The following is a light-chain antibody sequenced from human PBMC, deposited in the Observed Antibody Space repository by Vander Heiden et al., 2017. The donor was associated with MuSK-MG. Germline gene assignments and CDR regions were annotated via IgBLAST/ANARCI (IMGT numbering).Light chain of an antibody. CDR1: QSVSNN. CDR3: QQDNDWPRT. V-gene: IGKV3-15*01. CDR2: GAS. J-gene: IGKJ1*01. Sequence: EIVMTQSPATLSVSPGERATLSCWASQSVSNNLAWYQQKPGQAPRLLIYGASTRATGIPARFSGSGSGTAFTLTISSLQSEDFAVYYCQQDNDWPRTFGQGTKVEVK.